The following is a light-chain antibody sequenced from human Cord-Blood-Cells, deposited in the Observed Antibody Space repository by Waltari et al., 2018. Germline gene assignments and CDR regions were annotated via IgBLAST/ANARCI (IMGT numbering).Light chain of an antibody. CDR1: SSDVGRYNL. CDR3: CSYAGSSTSYV. V-gene: IGLV2-23*01. J-gene: IGLJ1*01. Sequence: QSALTQPASVSGSPGQSLTISCTGTSSDVGRYNLVSWYQQHPGKAPKLMIYEGSKRPSGVSNRFSGSKSGNTASLTISGLQAEDEADYYCCSYAGSSTSYVFGTGTKVTVL. CDR2: EGS.